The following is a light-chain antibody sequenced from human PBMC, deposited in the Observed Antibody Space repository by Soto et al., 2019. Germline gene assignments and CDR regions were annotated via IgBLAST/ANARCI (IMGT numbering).Light chain of an antibody. CDR1: QGISSY. J-gene: IGKJ1*01. CDR3: QQLNNFPRT. CDR2: GAS. V-gene: IGKV1-9*01. Sequence: DIQLTQSPSFLSASVGDRVSITCRASQGISSYLAWYQQRPGKAPNLLMYGASTLQRGVPSRFSGSASGTTFTLTINNLQPEDFATYHCQQLNNFPRTFGQGTKVE.